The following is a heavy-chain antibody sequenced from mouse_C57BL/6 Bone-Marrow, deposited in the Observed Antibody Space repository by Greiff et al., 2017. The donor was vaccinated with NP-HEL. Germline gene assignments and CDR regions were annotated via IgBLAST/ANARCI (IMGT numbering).Heavy chain of an antibody. CDR2: IYPGDGDT. Sequence: VKLVESGPELVKPGASVKISCKASGYAFSSSWMNWVKQRPGKGLEWIGRIYPGDGDTNYNGKFKGKATLTADKSSSTAYMQLSSLTSEDSAVYFCARSGGGDYFDYWGQGTSVTVSS. CDR3: ARSGGGDYFDY. D-gene: IGHD2-13*01. J-gene: IGHJ4*01. V-gene: IGHV1-82*01. CDR1: GYAFSSSW.